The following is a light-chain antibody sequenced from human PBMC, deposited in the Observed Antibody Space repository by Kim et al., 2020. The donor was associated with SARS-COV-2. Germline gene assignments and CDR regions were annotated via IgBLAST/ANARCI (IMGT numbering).Light chain of an antibody. Sequence: QSVLTQPPSVSGAPGQRVTISCTGSSSNIGAGYHVQWYQQFPGTAPKLLIYANSIRPSGVPERFSGSKADTSASLAITGLQAEDEADYYCHSYDSSLSDVVFGGGTQLTVL. CDR3: HSYDSSLSDVV. V-gene: IGLV1-40*01. CDR2: ANS. J-gene: IGLJ2*01. CDR1: SSNIGAGYH.